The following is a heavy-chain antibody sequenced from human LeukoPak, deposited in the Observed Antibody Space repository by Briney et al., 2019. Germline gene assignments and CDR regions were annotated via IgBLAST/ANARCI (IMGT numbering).Heavy chain of an antibody. J-gene: IGHJ4*02. Sequence: PSETLSLTCTVSGGSISTYYWNWIRQPPGKGLEWIGYIYYSGSTYYNPSLKSRVTISGDTSKNQFSLKVNSVTAADTAVYYCARGSWSSSIDYWGQGTLVTVSS. D-gene: IGHD6-6*01. CDR2: IYYSGST. V-gene: IGHV4-59*08. CDR1: GGSISTYY. CDR3: ARGSWSSSIDY.